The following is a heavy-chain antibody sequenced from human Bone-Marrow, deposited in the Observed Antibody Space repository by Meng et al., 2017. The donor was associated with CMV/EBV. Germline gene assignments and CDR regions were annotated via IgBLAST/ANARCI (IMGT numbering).Heavy chain of an antibody. D-gene: IGHD4-17*01. CDR3: ANKYYGDYDSLRYYYGMDV. Sequence: ASVKVSCKASGYTFTGYYMHWVRQAPGQGLEWMGWINPHSGGTNYAQKFQGRVTMTRDTSISTAYMELSRLRSDDTAVYYCANKYYGDYDSLRYYYGMDVWGQGTTVTVSS. CDR1: GYTFTGYY. V-gene: IGHV1-2*02. J-gene: IGHJ6*02. CDR2: INPHSGGT.